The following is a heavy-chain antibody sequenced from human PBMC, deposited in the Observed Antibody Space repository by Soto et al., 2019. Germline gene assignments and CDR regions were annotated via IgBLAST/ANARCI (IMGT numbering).Heavy chain of an antibody. V-gene: IGHV3-23*01. J-gene: IGHJ2*01. CDR1: GFTFINYA. CDR3: ARKILGSTTRPNYWYFDL. CDR2: ISGGGDAA. Sequence: EVQVLESGGGLVQPGGSLRLSCAGSGFTFINYAMNWVRQAPGKGLEWVSSISGGGDAAFFPDSVRGRFTISRDNSKNTVTLQMNSLGVDDTAVYYCARKILGSTTRPNYWYFDLWGRGTLSLSPQ. D-gene: IGHD7-27*01.